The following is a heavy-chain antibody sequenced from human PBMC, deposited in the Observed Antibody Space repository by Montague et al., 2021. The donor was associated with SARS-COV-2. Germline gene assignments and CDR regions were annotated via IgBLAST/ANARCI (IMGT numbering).Heavy chain of an antibody. CDR2: INSDGSST. Sequence: SLRLFCAASGFTFSNYWMHWVRQAPGKGLVWVSRINSDGSSTTYADSVKGRFTISRDNAKNTVYLQMNSLRAEDSAVYYCASDSRYSGYEADYWGQGTLVTVSS. CDR3: ASDSRYSGYEADY. CDR1: GFTFSNYW. V-gene: IGHV3-74*01. J-gene: IGHJ4*02. D-gene: IGHD5-12*01.